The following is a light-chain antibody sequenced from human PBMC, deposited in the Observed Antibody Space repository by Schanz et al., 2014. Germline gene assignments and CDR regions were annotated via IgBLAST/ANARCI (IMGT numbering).Light chain of an antibody. CDR1: QSLLYTSDSKDY. V-gene: IGKV4-1*01. Sequence: DIVMTQSPDSLAVSLGERATIHCKSSQSLLYTSDSKDYLAWYQHKPGQPPKLVIYWATSRESGVPDRFSGSGSGTDFTLTISSLQAEDVAVYYCQQYYSLPLTFGGGTKVEVK. J-gene: IGKJ4*01. CDR3: QQYYSLPLT. CDR2: WAT.